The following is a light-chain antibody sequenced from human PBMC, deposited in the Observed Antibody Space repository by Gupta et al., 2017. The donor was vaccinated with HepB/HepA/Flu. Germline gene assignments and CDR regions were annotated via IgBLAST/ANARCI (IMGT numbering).Light chain of an antibody. CDR1: LTIDTW. V-gene: IGKV1-5*03. CDR2: KAS. J-gene: IGKJ4*01. CDR3: QQDKTYPLT. Sequence: DIQLTQSPSTLSASVGDRVTITCRASLTIDTWMAWYQQKPGKAPRLIIYKASSLQSGVPSRFSGSGSGTEFILTISSLQPDDFATYYCQQDKTYPLTFGGGTVVETK.